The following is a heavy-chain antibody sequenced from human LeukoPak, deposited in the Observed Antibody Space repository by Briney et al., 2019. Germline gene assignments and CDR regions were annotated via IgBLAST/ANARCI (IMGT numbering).Heavy chain of an antibody. CDR3: ARRGAFDI. J-gene: IGHJ3*02. CDR2: IYHSGST. V-gene: IGHV4-38-2*01. D-gene: IGHD3-10*01. Sequence: SETLSLTCAVSVYSISSGYYWGWIRQPPGKGLEWIGSIYHSGSTYYNPSLKSRVTISVDTSKNQFSLKLSSVTAADTAVYYCARRGAFDIWGQGTMVTVSS. CDR1: VYSISSGYY.